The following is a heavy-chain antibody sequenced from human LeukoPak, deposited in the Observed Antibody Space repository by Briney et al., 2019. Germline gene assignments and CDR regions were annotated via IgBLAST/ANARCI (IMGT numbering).Heavy chain of an antibody. J-gene: IGHJ2*01. D-gene: IGHD3-10*01. CDR1: GFIFSNYA. CDR2: VSDKGDAT. V-gene: IGHV3-23*01. Sequence: GGSLRLSCAASGFIFSNYAMSWVRRAPGKGLEWFSTVSDKGDATAHADSVKGRFTISRDNAKNTLSLLMNILRAEDTAVYYCARVGPLATRSAGHYYFDLWGRGTLVTVSS. CDR3: ARVGPLATRSAGHYYFDL.